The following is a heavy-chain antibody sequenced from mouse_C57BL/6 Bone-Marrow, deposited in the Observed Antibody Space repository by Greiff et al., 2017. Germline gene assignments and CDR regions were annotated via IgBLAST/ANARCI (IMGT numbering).Heavy chain of an antibody. D-gene: IGHD2-3*01. V-gene: IGHV5-6*01. CDR2: ISSGGSYT. Sequence: DVQLQESGGDLVKPGGSLTLSCAASGFTFSSYGMSWVRQTPDKRLEWVGTISSGGSYTYYPDSVKGRITITRDNAKNTLYLQMSSLKSEDTAMYYCASDGNYFEYWGQGTTLTVSS. J-gene: IGHJ2*01. CDR3: ASDGNYFEY. CDR1: GFTFSSYG.